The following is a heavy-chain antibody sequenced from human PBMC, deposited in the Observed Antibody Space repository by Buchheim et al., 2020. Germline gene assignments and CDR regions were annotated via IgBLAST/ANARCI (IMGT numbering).Heavy chain of an antibody. V-gene: IGHV3-30-3*01. J-gene: IGHJ6*02. CDR1: GFTFSSYA. CDR2: ISYDGSNK. Sequence: QVQLVESGGGVVQPGRSLRLSCAASGFTFSSYAMHWVRQAPGKGLEWVAVISYDGSNKYYADSVKGRFTISRDNSKNTPYLQMNSLRAEDTAVYYCAKGVAVADIYGMDVWGQGTT. CDR3: AKGVAVADIYGMDV. D-gene: IGHD6-19*01.